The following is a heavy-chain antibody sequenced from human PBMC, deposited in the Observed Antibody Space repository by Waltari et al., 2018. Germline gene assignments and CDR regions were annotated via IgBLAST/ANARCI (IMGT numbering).Heavy chain of an antibody. D-gene: IGHD2-2*01. V-gene: IGHV3-64*01. Sequence: EVQLVESGGGLVQPGGSLRLSCAASGFPFSSYALHWVRQAPGKGLEYVSAISSNGGSTYYANSVKGRFTISRDNSKNTLYLQMGSLRAEDMAVYYCAREYCSSTSCHYYYYYGMDVWGQGTTVTVSS. CDR3: AREYCSSTSCHYYYYYGMDV. CDR1: GFPFSSYA. J-gene: IGHJ6*02. CDR2: ISSNGGST.